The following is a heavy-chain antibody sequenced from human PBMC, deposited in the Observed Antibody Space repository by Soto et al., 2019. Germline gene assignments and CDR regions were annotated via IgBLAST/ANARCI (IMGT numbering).Heavy chain of an antibody. D-gene: IGHD2-15*01. CDR1: GGSISGYY. CDR3: ARNEGSGGSCYYDY. J-gene: IGHJ4*02. V-gene: IGHV4-59*01. CDR2: IYYSGST. Sequence: PSETLSLTCTVSGGSISGYYWSWIRQPPGKGLEWIGYIYYSGSTNYNPSLKSRVTISVDTSKNQFSLKLSSVTAADTAVYYCARNEGSGGSCYYDYWGQGTLVTVSS.